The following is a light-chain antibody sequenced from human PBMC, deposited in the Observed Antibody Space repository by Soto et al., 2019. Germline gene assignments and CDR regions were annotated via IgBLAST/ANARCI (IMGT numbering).Light chain of an antibody. CDR3: QQYGSSRT. Sequence: EIVLTQSPGTLSLSPGERATLSCRASQSVSSSYLAWYQQKPGQAPRLLIYDASSRATGIPDRFSGSGSETHFTLTISRLEPEDFAVYYCQQYGSSRTFGQGTKLEIK. J-gene: IGKJ2*01. V-gene: IGKV3-20*01. CDR2: DAS. CDR1: QSVSSSY.